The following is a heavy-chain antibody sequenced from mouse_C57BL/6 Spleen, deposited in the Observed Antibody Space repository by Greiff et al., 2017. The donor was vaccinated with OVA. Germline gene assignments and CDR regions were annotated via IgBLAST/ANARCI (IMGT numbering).Heavy chain of an antibody. CDR1: GYTFTSYW. Sequence: QVQLQQPGAELVMPGASVKLSCKASGYTFTSYWMHWVKQRPGQGLEWIGEIDPSDSYTNYNQKFKGKSTLTVDKSSSTAYMQLSSLTSEDSAVYYCERGGYYDYWGQGTTVTVSS. V-gene: IGHV1-69*01. D-gene: IGHD2-3*01. CDR2: IDPSDSYT. J-gene: IGHJ2*01. CDR3: ERGGYYDY.